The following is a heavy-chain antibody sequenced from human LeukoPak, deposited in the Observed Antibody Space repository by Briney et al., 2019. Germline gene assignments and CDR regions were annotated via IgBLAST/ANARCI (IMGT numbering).Heavy chain of an antibody. CDR3: ASERVVWWLRPSSY. J-gene: IGHJ4*02. CDR2: IKQDGSEK. CDR1: GFTFSSYW. Sequence: QPGGSLRLSCAASGFTFSSYWMSWVRQAPGKGLEWVANIKQDGSEKYYVDSVKGRFTISRDNAKNSLYLQMNSLRAEDTAVYYCASERVVWWLRPSSYWGQGTLVTVSS. D-gene: IGHD5-12*01. V-gene: IGHV3-7*01.